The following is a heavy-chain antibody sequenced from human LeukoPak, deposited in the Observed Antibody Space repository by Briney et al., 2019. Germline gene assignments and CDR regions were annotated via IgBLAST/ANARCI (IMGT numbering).Heavy chain of an antibody. V-gene: IGHV1-18*01. CDR3: AGEGITGTKLFDY. Sequence: ASVKVSCKASGYIFTSYGISWVRQAPGQGLEWMRWISPYNGNANHAQKPQGRVTMTTDTSMNTAYMELRSLRSDDTAVYYCAGEGITGTKLFDYWGQGTLVTVSS. D-gene: IGHD1-7*01. J-gene: IGHJ4*02. CDR1: GYIFTSYG. CDR2: ISPYNGNA.